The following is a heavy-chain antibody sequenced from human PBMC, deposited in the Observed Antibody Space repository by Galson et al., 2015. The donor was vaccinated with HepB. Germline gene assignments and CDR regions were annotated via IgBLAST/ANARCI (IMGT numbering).Heavy chain of an antibody. D-gene: IGHD4-17*01. CDR3: ARVITVTTTRQRWFDP. J-gene: IGHJ5*02. CDR2: IYDSGAT. V-gene: IGHV4-31*03. CDR1: GGSISRGGFY. Sequence: LTCNVSGGSISRGGFYLSWVRPHPGKGLEGVGHIYDSGATYYNPSLKSRVTISVDTSKNQFSLKLSSVTAADTAVYYCARVITVTTTRQRWFDPWGQGTLVTVSS.